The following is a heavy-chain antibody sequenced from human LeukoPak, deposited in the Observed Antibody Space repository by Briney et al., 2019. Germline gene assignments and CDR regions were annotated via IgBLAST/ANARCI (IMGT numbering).Heavy chain of an antibody. D-gene: IGHD2-15*01. Sequence: GGSLRLSCAASAFTFNSYAMSWVRQAPGKGLEWVSSISRSGGSTYYADSVKGRFTISRDNSKNTLFLQMNSLRAEDTAVYYCARGGVVYPDSFDIWGRGTMVTVSS. V-gene: IGHV3-23*01. J-gene: IGHJ3*02. CDR2: ISRSGGST. CDR1: AFTFNSYA. CDR3: ARGGVVYPDSFDI.